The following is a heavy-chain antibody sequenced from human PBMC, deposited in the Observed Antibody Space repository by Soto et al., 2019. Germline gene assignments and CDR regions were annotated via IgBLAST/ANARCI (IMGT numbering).Heavy chain of an antibody. CDR3: ARDYRMITFGGVIVPEAHDAFDI. Sequence: PGGSLRLSCAASGFTFSSYEMNWVRQAPGKGLEWVSYISSSGSTIYYADSVKGRFTISRDNAKNSLYLQMNSLRAEDTAVYYCARDYRMITFGGVIVPEAHDAFDIWGKGTMVTVSS. CDR1: GFTFSSYE. D-gene: IGHD3-16*02. J-gene: IGHJ3*02. V-gene: IGHV3-48*03. CDR2: ISSSGSTI.